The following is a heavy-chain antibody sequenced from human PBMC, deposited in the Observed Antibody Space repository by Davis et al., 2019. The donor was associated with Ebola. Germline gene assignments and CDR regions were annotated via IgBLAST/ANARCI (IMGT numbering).Heavy chain of an antibody. V-gene: IGHV3-74*01. J-gene: IGHJ5*02. D-gene: IGHD2-2*01. CDR1: GFTFSSYW. Sequence: GESLKISCAASGFTFSSYWMHWVRQAPGKGLVWVSRINSDGSSTSYADSVKGRFTISRDNAKNTLYLQMNSLRAEDTAVYYCARDVYCSSTSCYFSWFDPWGQGTLVTVSS. CDR2: INSDGSST. CDR3: ARDVYCSSTSCYFSWFDP.